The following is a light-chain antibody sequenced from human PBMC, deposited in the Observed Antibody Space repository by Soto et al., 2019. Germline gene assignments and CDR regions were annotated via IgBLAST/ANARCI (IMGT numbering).Light chain of an antibody. J-gene: IGKJ4*01. Sequence: DIQMTQSPSSLSASVGDRVTITCRASQGLSNDLAWYQQKPGKAPTLLIYSASTLQSGVPSRFSGSGSGTDFTLTISSLQPEDVATYYCQRYTGASTFGGGNKVEI. CDR1: QGLSND. V-gene: IGKV1-27*01. CDR3: QRYTGAST. CDR2: SAS.